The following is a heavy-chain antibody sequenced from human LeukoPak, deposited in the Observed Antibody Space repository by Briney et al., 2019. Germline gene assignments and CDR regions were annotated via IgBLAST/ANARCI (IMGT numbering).Heavy chain of an antibody. CDR1: GGSFSGYY. CDR2: INHSGST. V-gene: IGHV4-34*01. J-gene: IGHJ4*02. CDR3: ARGGGGVVVIYNY. Sequence: PSETLSLTCAVYGGSFSGYYWSWIRQPPGKGLEWIGEINHSGSTNYNPSLKSRVTISVDTSKNQFSLKLSSVTAADTAVYCCARGGGGVVVIYNYWGQGTLVTVSS. D-gene: IGHD3-22*01.